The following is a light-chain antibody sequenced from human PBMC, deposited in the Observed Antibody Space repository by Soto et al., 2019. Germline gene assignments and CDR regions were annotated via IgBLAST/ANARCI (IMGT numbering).Light chain of an antibody. J-gene: IGLJ1*01. Sequence: QSALTQPASESGSPGQSITISCTGTSSDVGGYNYVSWYQQHPGKAPKLLINDVSNRPSGISDRFSGSKSGNTASLTISGLQAEDEADYYCSSYTSSTTNVFGTGTKVTVL. V-gene: IGLV2-14*03. CDR3: SSYTSSTTNV. CDR2: DVS. CDR1: SSDVGGYNY.